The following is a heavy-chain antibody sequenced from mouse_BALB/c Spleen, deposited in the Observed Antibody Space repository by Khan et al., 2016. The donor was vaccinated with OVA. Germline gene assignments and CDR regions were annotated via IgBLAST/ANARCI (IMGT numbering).Heavy chain of an antibody. V-gene: IGHV2-6*02. CDR1: GFSLTGYG. Sequence: QVQLKQSGPGLVAPSQSLSITCTVSGFSLTGYGVHWVRQPPGKGLEWLVVIWSDGSTNYNSVLNSRLSISKDNSRSHVFLKMNSLQTDDTAIYYCARWFDGYSSLYAMDYWGQGTSVTVSS. CDR2: IWSDGST. D-gene: IGHD2-3*01. CDR3: ARWFDGYSSLYAMDY. J-gene: IGHJ4*01.